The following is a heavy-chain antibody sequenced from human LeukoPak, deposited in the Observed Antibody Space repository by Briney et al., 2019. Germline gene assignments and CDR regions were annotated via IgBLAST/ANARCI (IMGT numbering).Heavy chain of an antibody. CDR3: ARHTTVVPPHYFDY. Sequence: KPSETLSLTCTVSGGSISSYYWSWIRQPPGKGLEWIGYIYYSGSTNYIPSLKSRVTISLDTSKNQISLKLSSVTAADTAVYYCARHTTVVPPHYFDYWGQGTLVTVSS. J-gene: IGHJ4*02. CDR1: GGSISSYY. D-gene: IGHD4-23*01. CDR2: IYYSGST. V-gene: IGHV4-59*08.